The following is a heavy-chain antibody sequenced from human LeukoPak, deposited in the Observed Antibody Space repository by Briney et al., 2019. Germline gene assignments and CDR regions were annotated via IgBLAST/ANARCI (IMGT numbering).Heavy chain of an antibody. V-gene: IGHV3-7*01. Sequence: HPGGSLRLSCAASGFTFSSYWMSWVRQAPGKGLEWVANIKHDGSEKYYVDSVKGRFTISRDNAKNSLYLQMNSLRAEDTAVYYCARPIMITFGGVIGFGYWGQGTLVTVSS. CDR1: GFTFSSYW. J-gene: IGHJ4*02. CDR2: IKHDGSEK. D-gene: IGHD3-16*02. CDR3: ARPIMITFGGVIGFGY.